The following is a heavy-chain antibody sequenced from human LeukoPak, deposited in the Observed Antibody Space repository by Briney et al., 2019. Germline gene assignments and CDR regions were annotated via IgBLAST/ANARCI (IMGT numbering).Heavy chain of an antibody. CDR3: ARGVVGATPYDY. V-gene: IGHV6-1*01. CDR1: GDSVSSNSAA. D-gene: IGHD1-26*01. CDR2: THYRSKWFY. Sequence: SQTLSLTCAISGDSVSSNSAACNWFRQSPSRGLEWRGRTHYRSKWFYDYAVSVKSRITIIPDTSKNQFSLLLKSVTPEDTAVYFCARGVVGATPYDYWGQGTLVTVSS. J-gene: IGHJ4*02.